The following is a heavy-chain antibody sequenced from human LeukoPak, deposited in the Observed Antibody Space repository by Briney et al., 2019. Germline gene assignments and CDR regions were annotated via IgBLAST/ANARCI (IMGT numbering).Heavy chain of an antibody. V-gene: IGHV3-30*19. CDR1: GFTFSSYG. CDR3: AKDSADIVVVVAATVSNYYFDY. J-gene: IGHJ4*02. CDR2: ISYDGSNK. D-gene: IGHD2-15*01. Sequence: GGSLRLSCAASGFTFSSYGMHWVRQAPGKGLEWVAVISYDGSNKYYADSVKGRFTISRDNSKNTLYLQMNSLRAEDTAVYYCAKDSADIVVVVAATVSNYYFDYWGQGTLVTVSS.